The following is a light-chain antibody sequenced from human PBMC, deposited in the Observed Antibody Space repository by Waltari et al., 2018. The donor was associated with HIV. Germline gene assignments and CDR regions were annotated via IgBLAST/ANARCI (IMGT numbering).Light chain of an antibody. V-gene: IGLV1-47*01. CDR1: SSNTGSNY. J-gene: IGLJ1*01. CDR2: RNN. Sequence: QSVLTQPPSESATPGQRVTISCSGGSSNTGSNYVYWYQQIPGTAPKLLIYRNNQRPSRVPDRFSGSQSGTSSSLAISGLQSEDEADYYCAAWDDSLNSFVFGTGTRVTVL. CDR3: AAWDDSLNSFV.